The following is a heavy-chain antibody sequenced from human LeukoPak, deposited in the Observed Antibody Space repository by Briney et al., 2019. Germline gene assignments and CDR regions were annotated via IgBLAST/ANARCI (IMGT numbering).Heavy chain of an antibody. CDR3: ARARDGHINNWFDP. D-gene: IGHD5-24*01. V-gene: IGHV4-59*01. CDR2: IFYSGST. J-gene: IGHJ5*02. CDR1: GGSISTYY. Sequence: SETLSLTCTVFGGSISTYYWSWIRQPPGKGLEWIGYIFYSGSTNCNPSLKSRVTLSVDTSKNQFSLKMSSVTAADTAVYYCARARDGHINNWFDPWGQGTLVTVSS.